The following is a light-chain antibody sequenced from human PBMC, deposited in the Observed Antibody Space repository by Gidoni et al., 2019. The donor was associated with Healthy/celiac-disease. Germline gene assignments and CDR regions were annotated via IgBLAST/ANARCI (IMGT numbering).Light chain of an antibody. Sequence: EIVMTQSQATLSVSPGERATLSCRASQSVSSNLAWYQQKPGQAPRLLIYGASTRATGIPARFSGSGSGTEFTLTISSLQSEDFAVYYCQQYNNWPAWTFGQXTKVEIK. CDR2: GAS. J-gene: IGKJ1*01. V-gene: IGKV3-15*01. CDR1: QSVSSN. CDR3: QQYNNWPAWT.